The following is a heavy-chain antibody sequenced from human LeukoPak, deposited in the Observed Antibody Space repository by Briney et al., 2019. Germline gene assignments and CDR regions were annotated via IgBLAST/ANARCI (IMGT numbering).Heavy chain of an antibody. V-gene: IGHV3-53*01. CDR3: ARGFCSTTNCLSQFDP. Sequence: PGGSLRLSCAASGFTVSDNYIAWVRQAPGKGLEWVSVIYSSGNSYNADSVGGRFSISRDNSGNMVYLQMNSLRADDTAVYYCARGFCSTTNCLSQFDPWGQGTLVTVSS. CDR2: IYSSGNS. J-gene: IGHJ5*02. D-gene: IGHD2-2*01. CDR1: GFTVSDNY.